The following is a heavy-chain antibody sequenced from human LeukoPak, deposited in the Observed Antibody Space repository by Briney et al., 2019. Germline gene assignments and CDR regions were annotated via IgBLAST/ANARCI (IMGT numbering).Heavy chain of an antibody. CDR2: ISAYNGNT. Sequence: ASVKVSCKASGYTFTSYGISWVRQATGQGLEWMGWISAYNGNTNYAQKLQGRLTMTTDTSTSTTYMELRSLRSDDPAVYDWARDRYYYDSSGYRYDAFDIWGQRTMVTVSS. V-gene: IGHV1-18*01. J-gene: IGHJ3*02. D-gene: IGHD3-22*01. CDR3: ARDRYYYDSSGYRYDAFDI. CDR1: GYTFTSYG.